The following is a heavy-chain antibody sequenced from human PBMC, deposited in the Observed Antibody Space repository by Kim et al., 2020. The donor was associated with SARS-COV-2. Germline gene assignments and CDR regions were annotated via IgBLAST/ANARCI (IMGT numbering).Heavy chain of an antibody. D-gene: IGHD6-13*01. CDR3: ASDTYGSTWYHAFDI. Sequence: SETLSLTCTVSGGPISSTSYYWGWIRQSPGMGLEWLGGMFYSGNTYNNPSLRSRVTILADTSKNQFSLKLTSVTAADTAVYYCASDTYGSTWYHAFDIWGQGTVVTVSS. CDR2: MFYSGNT. J-gene: IGHJ3*02. V-gene: IGHV4-39*01. CDR1: GGPISSTSYY.